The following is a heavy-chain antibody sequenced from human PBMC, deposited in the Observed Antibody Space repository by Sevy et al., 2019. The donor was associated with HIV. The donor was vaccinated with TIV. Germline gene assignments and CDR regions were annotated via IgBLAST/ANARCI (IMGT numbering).Heavy chain of an antibody. CDR2: IKIDGSDT. CDR3: ARDGDGEFDI. Sequence: GSLRLSCAASGFTVSGSWMNWVRQAPGKGLVWVSHIKIDGSDTIYADSVKGRFTISTDNAKNTVYLQMNSLRVEDTAVYYCARDGDGEFDIWGRGTMVTISS. V-gene: IGHV3-74*01. J-gene: IGHJ3*02. D-gene: IGHD7-27*01. CDR1: GFTVSGSW.